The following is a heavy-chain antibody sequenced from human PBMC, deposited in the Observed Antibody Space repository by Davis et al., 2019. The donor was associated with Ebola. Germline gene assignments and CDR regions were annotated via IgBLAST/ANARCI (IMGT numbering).Heavy chain of an antibody. CDR2: ISSSSSYL. J-gene: IGHJ4*02. V-gene: IGHV3-21*01. CDR3: AREYYDILTGYYFDY. D-gene: IGHD3-9*01. CDR1: GFTFSSYS. Sequence: GESPKIPCAASGFTFSSYSMNWIRQAPGKGLEWVSSISSSSSYLYYADSVKGRFTISRDNAKNSLYLQMNSLRAEDTAVYYCAREYYDILTGYYFDYWGQGTLVTVSS.